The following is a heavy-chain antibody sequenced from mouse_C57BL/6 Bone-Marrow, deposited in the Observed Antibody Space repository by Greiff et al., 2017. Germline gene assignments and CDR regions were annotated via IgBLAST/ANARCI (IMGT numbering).Heavy chain of an antibody. CDR2: IYPRDGST. V-gene: IGHV1-78*01. CDR3: ARLGYYYDLVSPYYFDY. Sequence: QVQLQQSDAELVKPGASVKISCKVSGYTFTDHTIHWMKQRPEQGLEWIGYIYPRDGSTKYNEKFKGKATLTAAKSSSTAYMQLNSLTSEDSAVYFCARLGYYYDLVSPYYFDYGGQGTTLTVSS. J-gene: IGHJ2*01. CDR1: GYTFTDHT. D-gene: IGHD2-4*01.